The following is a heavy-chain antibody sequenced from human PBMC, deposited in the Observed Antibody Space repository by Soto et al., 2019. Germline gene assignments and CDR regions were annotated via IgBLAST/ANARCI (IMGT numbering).Heavy chain of an antibody. Sequence: QVQLVESGGGVVQPGRSLRLSCAASGFTFSSYGMHWVRQAPGKGLEWVAVIWYDGSNKYYADSVKGRFTISRDNSKNTLYLQMNSLRAEDTAVYYCARENSRYFDYWGQGILATVSS. D-gene: IGHD1-26*01. CDR2: IWYDGSNK. J-gene: IGHJ4*02. CDR3: ARENSRYFDY. CDR1: GFTFSSYG. V-gene: IGHV3-33*01.